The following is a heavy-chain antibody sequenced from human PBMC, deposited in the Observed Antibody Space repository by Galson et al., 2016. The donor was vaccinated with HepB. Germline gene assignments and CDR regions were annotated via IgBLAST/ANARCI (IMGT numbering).Heavy chain of an antibody. J-gene: IGHJ5*02. CDR1: Y. V-gene: IGHV4-4*08. CDR3: VRDSQINWFYL. Sequence: YWTWIRQPPGKGLEWIGYIYYSGSTNYNPSLKSRVAISVDTTKNHFSLELTSVTAADTAVYFCVRDSQINWFYLWGQGTRVTVSS. CDR2: IYYSGST.